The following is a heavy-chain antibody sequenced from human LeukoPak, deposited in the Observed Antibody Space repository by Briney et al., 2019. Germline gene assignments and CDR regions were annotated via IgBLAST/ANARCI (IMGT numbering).Heavy chain of an antibody. CDR1: GFTFNSYS. J-gene: IGHJ1*01. CDR3: VKGVSGAYSKYFQY. Sequence: GGSLRLPCAASGFTFNSYSMSWVRQAPGKGLEWVSAISGSGGSTYYADSVRGQFSISRDNSKDTLYLQMSSLRAEDTAVYYCVKGVSGAYSKYFQYWGQGTLVTVSS. D-gene: IGHD2-15*01. V-gene: IGHV3-23*01. CDR2: ISGSGGST.